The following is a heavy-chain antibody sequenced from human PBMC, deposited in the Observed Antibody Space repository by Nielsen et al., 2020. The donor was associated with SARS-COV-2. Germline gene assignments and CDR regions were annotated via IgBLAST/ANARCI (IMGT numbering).Heavy chain of an antibody. Sequence: ASVKVSCKASGYTFTSYGISWVRQAPGQGLEWMGRISTNNGNVKYAQNLQGRVTMTTDTSTSTVYMELKRLRSDDTAVYYCAREGSGVVPGPLGLGTWYLYYYMDVWGKGTTVTVSS. D-gene: IGHD2-2*01. CDR3: AREGSGVVPGPLGLGTWYLYYYMDV. CDR1: GYTFTSYG. CDR2: ISTNNGNV. V-gene: IGHV1-18*04. J-gene: IGHJ6*03.